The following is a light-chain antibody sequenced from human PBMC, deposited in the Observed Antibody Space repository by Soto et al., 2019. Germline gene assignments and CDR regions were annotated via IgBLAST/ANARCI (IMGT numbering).Light chain of an antibody. CDR2: AAS. CDR1: QSITTY. J-gene: IGKJ5*01. CDR3: QQYYDWPIT. Sequence: DIQMTQSPSSLSASVGDRVTITCRASQSITTYLNWYRQKPGKAPKLLIYAASSLQSGVPSRFSGSGSETEFTLTITSLQSEDFAVYYCQQYYDWPITFGQGTRLEIK. V-gene: IGKV1-39*01.